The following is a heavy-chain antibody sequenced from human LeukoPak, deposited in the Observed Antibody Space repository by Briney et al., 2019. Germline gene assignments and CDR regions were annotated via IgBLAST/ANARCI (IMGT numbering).Heavy chain of an antibody. V-gene: IGHV4-61*01. Sequence: SETLSLTCTVSGGSVSSGSYYWSWIRQPPGKGLEWIGYIYYSGSTNYNPSLKSRVTISVDTSKNQFSLKLSSVTAADTAVYYCAREGFIGRGGTAVDYWGQGTLVTVSS. D-gene: IGHD2-15*01. CDR2: IYYSGST. J-gene: IGHJ4*02. CDR1: GGSVSSGSYY. CDR3: AREGFIGRGGTAVDY.